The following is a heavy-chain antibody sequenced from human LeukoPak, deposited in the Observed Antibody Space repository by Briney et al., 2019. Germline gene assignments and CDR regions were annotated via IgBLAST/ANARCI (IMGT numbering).Heavy chain of an antibody. CDR3: ARRDELGYSYGPYYFDY. CDR1: GYSISSGYY. Sequence: SETLSLTCTVSGYSISSGYYWSWIRQPPGKGLEWIGEINHSGSTNYNPSLKSRVTISVDTSKNRFSLKLSSVTAADTAVYYCARRDELGYSYGPYYFDYWGQGTLVTVSS. D-gene: IGHD5-18*01. V-gene: IGHV4-38-2*02. CDR2: INHSGST. J-gene: IGHJ4*02.